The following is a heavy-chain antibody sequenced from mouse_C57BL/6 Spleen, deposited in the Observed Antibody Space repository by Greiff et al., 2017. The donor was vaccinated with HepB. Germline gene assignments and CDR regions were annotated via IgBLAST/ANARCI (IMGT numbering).Heavy chain of an antibody. J-gene: IGHJ1*03. D-gene: IGHD4-1*01. V-gene: IGHV2-2*01. CDR2: IWSGGST. Sequence: VQLQQSGPGLVQPSQSLSITCTVSGFSLTSYGVHWVRQSPGKGLEWLGVIWSGGSTDYNAAFISRLSISKDNSKSQVFFKMNSLQADDTAIYYCARKLGLNWYFDVWGTGTTVTVSS. CDR1: GFSLTSYG. CDR3: ARKLGLNWYFDV.